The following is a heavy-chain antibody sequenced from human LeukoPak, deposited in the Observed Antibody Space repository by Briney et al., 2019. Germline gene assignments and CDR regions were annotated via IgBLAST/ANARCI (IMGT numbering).Heavy chain of an antibody. CDR3: ARMSGGFEQQLLTGYYFDY. Sequence: KPSETLSLTCTVSGGSISSSSYYWGWIRQPPGKGLEWIGEINHSGSTNYNPSLKSRVTISVDTSKNQFSLELSSVTAADTAVYYCARMSGGFEQQLLTGYYFDYWGQGTLVTVSS. CDR1: GGSISSSSYY. D-gene: IGHD6-13*01. CDR2: INHSGST. V-gene: IGHV4-39*07. J-gene: IGHJ4*02.